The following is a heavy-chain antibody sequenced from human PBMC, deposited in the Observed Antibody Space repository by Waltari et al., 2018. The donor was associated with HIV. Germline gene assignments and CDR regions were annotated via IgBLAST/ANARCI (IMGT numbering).Heavy chain of an antibody. CDR2: IRSRGNRYAT. CDR1: GFTFSASA. J-gene: IGHJ4*02. Sequence: EVQLVESGVGLVQPGGSLSVSCPASGFTFSASAIHWVRQAAGKGLEWVGRIRSRGNRYATAYGASVKGRFTVSRDDSKNTAYLQMNNLKTEDTAVYYCTRALAYWGQGTLVTVSP. D-gene: IGHD3-16*01. CDR3: TRALAY. V-gene: IGHV3-73*02.